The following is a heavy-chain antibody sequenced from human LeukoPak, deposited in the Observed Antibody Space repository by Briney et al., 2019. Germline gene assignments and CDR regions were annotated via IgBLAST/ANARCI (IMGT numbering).Heavy chain of an antibody. V-gene: IGHV3-7*04. J-gene: IGHJ6*02. CDR3: AREGSDILTFGWGESNYGMDV. CDR2: IKQDGREK. D-gene: IGHD3-9*01. Sequence: GGSLRLSCAASGFTFSSYWMSWVRQAPGKGLEWVANIKQDGREKYYVDSVKGRFTISRDNAKNSLYLQMNSLRAEDTAVYYCAREGSDILTFGWGESNYGMDVWGQGTTVTVSS. CDR1: GFTFSSYW.